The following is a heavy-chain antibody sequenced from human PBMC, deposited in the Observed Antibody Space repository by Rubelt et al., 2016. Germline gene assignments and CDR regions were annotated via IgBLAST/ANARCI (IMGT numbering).Heavy chain of an antibody. Sequence: GKGLEWVSGISWNSGSIGYADSVKGRFTISRDNAKNSLYLQMNSLRAEDTAVYFCARANSIAARYYYYYYMDVWGKGTTVTVSS. V-gene: IGHV3-9*01. D-gene: IGHD6-6*01. CDR2: ISWNSGSI. J-gene: IGHJ6*03. CDR3: ARANSIAARYYYYYYMDV.